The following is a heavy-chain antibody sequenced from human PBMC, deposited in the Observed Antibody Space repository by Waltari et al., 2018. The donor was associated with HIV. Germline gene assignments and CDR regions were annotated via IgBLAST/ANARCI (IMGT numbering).Heavy chain of an antibody. J-gene: IGHJ6*02. Sequence: EVQLVESGGGLVQPGGSLRLSCAASGFTFSSYSMNWVRQAPGKVLEWVSYISSSSSTIYYADSVKGRFTISRDNAKNSLYLQMNSLRAEDTAVYYCARDDYGMDVWGQGTTVTVSS. CDR3: ARDDYGMDV. CDR2: ISSSSSTI. CDR1: GFTFSSYS. V-gene: IGHV3-48*04.